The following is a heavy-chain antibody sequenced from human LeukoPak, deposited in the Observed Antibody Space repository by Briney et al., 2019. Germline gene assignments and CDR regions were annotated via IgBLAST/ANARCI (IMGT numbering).Heavy chain of an antibody. D-gene: IGHD2-2*01. J-gene: IGHJ4*02. CDR1: GFTFSSYA. Sequence: GGSLRLSCAASGFTFSSYAMSWVRQAPGKGVEWVSAISGSGGSTYYADSVKGRFTISRDNSKNTLDLQMNSLRAEDTAVYYCATGIVVVPAAISYFDYWGQGTLGTVSS. CDR2: ISGSGGST. CDR3: ATGIVVVPAAISYFDY. V-gene: IGHV3-23*01.